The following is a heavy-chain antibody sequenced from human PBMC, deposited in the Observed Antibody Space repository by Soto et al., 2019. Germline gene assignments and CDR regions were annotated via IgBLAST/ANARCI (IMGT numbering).Heavy chain of an antibody. CDR1: GVSVGYYG. J-gene: IGHJ4*01. D-gene: IGHD3-10*01. V-gene: IGHV3-7*01. CDR3: ARDSGYGSGTSVNHRLDY. Sequence: PWRSLGLACAASGVSVGYYGMSGCVDAPVKGLDWVATIKFDSSERKYVDSVKGRFTLSRDNAKNSLYLQFDILRAEATALYYCARDSGYGSGTSVNHRLDYPGHGPLVTLYS. CDR2: IKFDSSER.